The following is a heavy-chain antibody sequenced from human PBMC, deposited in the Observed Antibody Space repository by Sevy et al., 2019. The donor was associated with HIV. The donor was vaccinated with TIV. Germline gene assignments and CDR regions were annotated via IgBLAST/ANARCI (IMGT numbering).Heavy chain of an antibody. CDR1: GFAFRDSA. J-gene: IGHJ3*02. CDR2: ISHGGSYE. CDR3: ARMVSGGLRWDLFKENAFDI. V-gene: IGHV3-30-3*01. D-gene: IGHD4-17*01. Sequence: GGSLRLSCEASGFAFRDSAIHWVRQSPGKGLEWVALISHGGSYEYYVDSVKGGFTVSSDRSKNIIYLQMDSLRAEDTAVYYCARMVSGGLRWDLFKENAFDIWGQGTAVTVSS.